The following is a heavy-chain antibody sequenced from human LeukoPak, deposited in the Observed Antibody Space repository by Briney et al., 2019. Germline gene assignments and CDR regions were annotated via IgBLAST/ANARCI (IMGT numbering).Heavy chain of an antibody. J-gene: IGHJ4*02. D-gene: IGHD1-7*01. V-gene: IGHV4-4*07. CDR2: IYTSGST. CDR1: GGSISSYY. CDR3: ARTTYNWNYVNFDY. Sequence: PSETLSLTCTVSGGSISSYYWSWIRQPAGRGLEWIGRIYTSGSTNYNPSLKSRVTMSVDTSKNQFSLKLSSVTAADTAVYYCARTTYNWNYVNFDYWGQGTLVTVSS.